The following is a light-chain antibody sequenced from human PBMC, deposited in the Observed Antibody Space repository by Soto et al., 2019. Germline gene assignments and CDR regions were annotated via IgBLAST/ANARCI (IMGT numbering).Light chain of an antibody. CDR3: QQYGSSPLT. CDR2: DVS. J-gene: IGKJ4*01. CDR1: QSVTSY. Sequence: EIVLTQSPATLSLSPGERATPSCRASQSVTSYLAWYQQKPGQAPRLLIYDVSNRASGIPARLSGSGSGTDFTLTISRLEPEDFAVYYCQQYGSSPLTFGGGTKVDIK. V-gene: IGKV3-20*01.